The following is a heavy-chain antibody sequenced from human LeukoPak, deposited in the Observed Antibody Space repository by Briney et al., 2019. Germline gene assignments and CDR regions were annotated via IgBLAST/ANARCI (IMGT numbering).Heavy chain of an antibody. CDR2: ISWDGGST. Sequence: GGSLRLSCAASGFTFDDCAVHWVRQAPGKGLEWVSLISWDGGSTYYADSVKGRFTISRDNSKNSLYLQMNSLRAEDTALYYCARVVPYYYGSGSLNDYWGQGTLVTVSS. V-gene: IGHV3-43D*03. CDR3: ARVVPYYYGSGSLNDY. CDR1: GFTFDDCA. J-gene: IGHJ4*02. D-gene: IGHD3-10*01.